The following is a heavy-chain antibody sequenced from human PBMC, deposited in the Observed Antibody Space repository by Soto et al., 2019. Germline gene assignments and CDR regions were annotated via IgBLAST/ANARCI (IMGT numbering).Heavy chain of an antibody. V-gene: IGHV3-53*01. D-gene: IGHD3-3*01. CDR1: GFTVSSRY. CDR3: ATEGIFGGDNEPH. CDR2: VWRGGTT. Sequence: GSLRLSCAASGFTVSSRYMGWVRQAPGKGLEWVSVVWRGGTTYHADSVKGRFTVSRDESRNTLYLQMNSLRVGDTDVYYCATEGIFGGDNEPHWGQGTLGTVSS. J-gene: IGHJ4*02.